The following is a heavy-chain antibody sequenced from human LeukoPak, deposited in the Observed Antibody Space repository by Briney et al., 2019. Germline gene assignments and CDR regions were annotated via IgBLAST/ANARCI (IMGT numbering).Heavy chain of an antibody. J-gene: IGHJ4*02. V-gene: IGHV3-30*04. Sequence: PGGSLRLSCAGTGFTFSTYAMHWVRQAPGKGLEWVATRSSDGNSKNYADSVKGRFTISRDNSKNTLYLQMNSLRAEDTAVYYCAKDTGERLGILTGYYKSRKSYFDYWGQGTLVTVSS. CDR2: RSSDGNSK. CDR3: AKDTGERLGILTGYYKSRKSYFDY. CDR1: GFTFSTYA. D-gene: IGHD3-9*01.